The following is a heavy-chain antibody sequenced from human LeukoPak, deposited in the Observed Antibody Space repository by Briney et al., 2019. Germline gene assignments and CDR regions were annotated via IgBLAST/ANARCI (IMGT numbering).Heavy chain of an antibody. D-gene: IGHD2-15*01. CDR2: INHSGST. Sequence: SETLSLTCAVYGGSFSGYYWSWIRQPPGEGLEWIGEINHSGSTNYDPSLKSRVTISVDTSKNQFSLKLSSVTAADTAVYYCARLVVVAATTYWGQGTLVTVSS. CDR3: ARLVVVAATTY. V-gene: IGHV4-34*01. J-gene: IGHJ4*02. CDR1: GGSFSGYY.